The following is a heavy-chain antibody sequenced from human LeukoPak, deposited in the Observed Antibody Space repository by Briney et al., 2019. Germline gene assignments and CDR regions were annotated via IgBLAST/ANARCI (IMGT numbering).Heavy chain of an antibody. Sequence: GGSLRLSCAASGFTFSNYDMTWVRQAPGKGLEWVSGISGSGGSTYYADSVMGRFTISGDNPKNTLSLQMNSLRAEDTAVYYCAKSGERTPAVYFFDYWGQGTLVTVSS. J-gene: IGHJ4*02. CDR2: ISGSGGST. D-gene: IGHD2-2*01. CDR1: GFTFSNYD. CDR3: AKSGERTPAVYFFDY. V-gene: IGHV3-23*01.